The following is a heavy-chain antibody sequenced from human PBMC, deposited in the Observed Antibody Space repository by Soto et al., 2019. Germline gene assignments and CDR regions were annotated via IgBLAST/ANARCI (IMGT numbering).Heavy chain of an antibody. CDR1: GGSISSYY. CDR2: IYYSGST. D-gene: IGHD3-10*01. V-gene: IGHV4-59*01. Sequence: TSETLSLTCTVSGGSISSYYWSWIRRPPGKGLEWIGYIYYSGSTDYNPSLKSRVTISVDTSRNQFSLKLNSVTAADTAVYYCVRSGGSWRYWFDPWGQGIPVTVSS. J-gene: IGHJ5*02. CDR3: VRSGGSWRYWFDP.